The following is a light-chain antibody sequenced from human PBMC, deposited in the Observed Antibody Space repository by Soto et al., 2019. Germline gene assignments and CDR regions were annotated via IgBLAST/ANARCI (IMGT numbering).Light chain of an antibody. CDR2: DVN. CDR1: SSDVGAYNY. V-gene: IGLV2-14*01. Sequence: QSALTQPASVSGSPGQSITISCTGTSSDVGAYNYDSWYQQQPGKVPKLIIYDVNNRPSGVSNRFSGSKSGNTASLTISGLQTEDEADYYCSSYTSATTYVFGTGTKVTVL. J-gene: IGLJ1*01. CDR3: SSYTSATTYV.